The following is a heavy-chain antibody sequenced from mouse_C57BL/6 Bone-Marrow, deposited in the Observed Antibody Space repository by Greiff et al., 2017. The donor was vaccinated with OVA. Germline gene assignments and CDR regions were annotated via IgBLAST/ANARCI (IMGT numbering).Heavy chain of an antibody. Sequence: VTLKESGAELVRPGASVKLSCTASGFNIKDDYMHWVKQRPEQGLEWIGWIDPENGDTEYASKFQGKATITADTSSNTAYLQLSSLTSEDTAVYYCTTASLFAYWGQGTLVTVSA. CDR3: TTASLFAY. V-gene: IGHV14-4*01. D-gene: IGHD6-1*01. CDR2: IDPENGDT. CDR1: GFNIKDDY. J-gene: IGHJ3*01.